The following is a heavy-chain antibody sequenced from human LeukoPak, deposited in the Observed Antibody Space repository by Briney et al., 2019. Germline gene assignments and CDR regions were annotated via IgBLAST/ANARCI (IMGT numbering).Heavy chain of an antibody. Sequence: GGSLRLSCAASGFTFSSYSMNWVRQAPGRGLEWVSSISSSSSYIYYADSVKGRFTISRDNSKNTLYLQMNSLRAEDTAVYYCAKSYYYGSGTNHDYWGQGTLVTVSS. J-gene: IGHJ4*02. CDR3: AKSYYYGSGTNHDY. V-gene: IGHV3-21*04. D-gene: IGHD3-10*01. CDR2: ISSSSSYI. CDR1: GFTFSSYS.